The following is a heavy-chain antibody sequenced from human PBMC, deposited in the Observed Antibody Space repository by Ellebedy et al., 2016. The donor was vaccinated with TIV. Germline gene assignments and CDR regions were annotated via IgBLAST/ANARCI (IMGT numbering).Heavy chain of an antibody. CDR1: GFTFSSYS. CDR3: ARDDYNPKWYFDL. Sequence: GESLKISCAASGFTFSSYSMNWVRQAPGKGLEWVSYISSSSSTRYYADSVKGRFTISRDNAKNSLYLQMNSLRAEDTAVYYCARDDYNPKWYFDLWGRGTLVAVVS. V-gene: IGHV3-48*04. D-gene: IGHD4-11*01. CDR2: ISSSSSTR. J-gene: IGHJ2*01.